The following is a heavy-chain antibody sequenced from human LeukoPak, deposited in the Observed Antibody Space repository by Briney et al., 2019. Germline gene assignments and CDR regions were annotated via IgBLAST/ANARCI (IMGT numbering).Heavy chain of an antibody. CDR2: ISAYNGNT. D-gene: IGHD3-22*01. J-gene: IGHJ6*02. CDR1: GYTFTSYG. Sequence: PGASVKVSCKASGYTFTSYGTSWVRHAPGQGLGWMGWISAYNGNTNYTQKLQGRVTMATDTSTSTAYMELRSLISDDTAVYYCARDRWLTMIVVAHRDCMDVWGQGTTVTVSS. CDR3: ARDRWLTMIVVAHRDCMDV. V-gene: IGHV1-18*01.